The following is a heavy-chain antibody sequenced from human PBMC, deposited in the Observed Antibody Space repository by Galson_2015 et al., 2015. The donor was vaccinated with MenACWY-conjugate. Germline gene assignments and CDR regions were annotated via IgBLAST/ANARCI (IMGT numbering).Heavy chain of an antibody. D-gene: IGHD2-2*01. CDR3: ARGGRGPAASFHY. CDR2: IYPGDFDT. J-gene: IGHJ4*02. CDR1: GYDFSDFW. Sequence: QSGAEVKKPGESLKMSCQGSGYDFSDFWIGWVRQMPGKGLEWMGIIYPGDFDTRYSPPFQGQVTVSADKATSAAYLQWNNLKASDTAMYYCARGGRGPAASFHYWGQGTLVTVSS. V-gene: IGHV5-51*01.